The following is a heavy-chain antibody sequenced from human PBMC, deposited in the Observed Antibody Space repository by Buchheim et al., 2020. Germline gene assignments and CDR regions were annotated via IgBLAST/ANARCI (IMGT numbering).Heavy chain of an antibody. V-gene: IGHV3-33*01. CDR3: ARDYDFRCYYGSSGYQGDFDY. CDR2: IWYDGSNK. D-gene: IGHD3-22*01. CDR1: GFTFSSYG. Sequence: QVQLVESGGGVVQPGRSLRLSCAASGFTFSSYGMHWVRQAPGKGLEWVAVIWYDGSNKNYADSVKGRFTISRDNSKNTLYLQMNNLRADDTTVYDCARDYDFRCYYGSSGYQGDFDYWGQGTL. J-gene: IGHJ4*02.